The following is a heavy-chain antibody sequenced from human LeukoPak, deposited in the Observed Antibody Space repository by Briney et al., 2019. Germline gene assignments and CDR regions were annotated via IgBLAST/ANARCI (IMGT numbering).Heavy chain of an antibody. CDR3: ATHSGGY. Sequence: GGSLRLSCVVSGFTLSSYAMSWVRQAPGKGLEWVSVIYSGGGTRYADSVKGRFTISRDNSKNTLYLQMNSLRAEDTAVYYCATHSGGYWGQGTLVTVSS. CDR2: IYSGGGT. D-gene: IGHD3-16*01. CDR1: GFTLSSYA. J-gene: IGHJ4*02. V-gene: IGHV3-66*01.